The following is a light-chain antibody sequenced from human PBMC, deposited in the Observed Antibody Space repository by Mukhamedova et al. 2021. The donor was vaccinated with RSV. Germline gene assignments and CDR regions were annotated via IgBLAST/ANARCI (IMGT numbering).Light chain of an antibody. J-gene: IGKJ1*01. CDR3: QQSYSMWT. Sequence: WYQRRVHGKAPKLLIYAASSLQGGVPSRFSGRGSGTDFTLTIRSLQPEDIATYYCQQSYSMWTFGQGTKAEIK. V-gene: IGKV1-39*01. CDR2: AAS.